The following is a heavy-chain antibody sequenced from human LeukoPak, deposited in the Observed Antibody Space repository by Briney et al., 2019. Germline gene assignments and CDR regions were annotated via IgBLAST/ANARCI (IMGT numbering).Heavy chain of an antibody. J-gene: IGHJ4*02. CDR1: GFTFSSYS. D-gene: IGHD6-19*01. CDR2: IRSSSSYI. CDR3: ARPGIAVAGEFFDY. V-gene: IGHV3-21*01. Sequence: GGSLRLSCAASGFTFSSYSRNWVRQAPGKGLEWVSFIRSSSSYIYYADSVKGRFTISRNNAKNSLYLQMNSLRAEDTAVYYCARPGIAVAGEFFDYWGQGTLVTVSS.